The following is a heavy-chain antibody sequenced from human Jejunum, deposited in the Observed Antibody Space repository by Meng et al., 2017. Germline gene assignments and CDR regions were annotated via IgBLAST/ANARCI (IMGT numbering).Heavy chain of an antibody. CDR1: GFTFSNYW. V-gene: IGHV3-74*01. J-gene: IGHJ5*02. D-gene: IGHD4-17*01. CDR2: ITPEGDSS. Sequence: EGQRVESGGGLVQPGGSLRLSCVASGFTFSNYWMHWVRQVPGKGLVWVSRITPEGDSSDYADSVKGRFTISRDNANNRLYLQMNSLRVEDTAVYYCLRVATVTTIDAWGQGTLVTVSS. CDR3: LRVATVTTIDA.